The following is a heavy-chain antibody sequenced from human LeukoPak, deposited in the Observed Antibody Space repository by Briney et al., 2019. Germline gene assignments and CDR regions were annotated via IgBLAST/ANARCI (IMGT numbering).Heavy chain of an antibody. CDR1: GGSFSGYY. Sequence: SETLSLTCAVYGGSFSGYYWSWIRQPPGKGLEWIGEINHSGSTTYNPSLKSLVTISVDTSKNQFSLELSSVTAADTAVYYCARGGYDFWSGYYSRGQGLDYWGQGTLVTVSS. D-gene: IGHD3-3*01. CDR3: ARGGYDFWSGYYSRGQGLDY. J-gene: IGHJ4*02. V-gene: IGHV4-34*01. CDR2: INHSGST.